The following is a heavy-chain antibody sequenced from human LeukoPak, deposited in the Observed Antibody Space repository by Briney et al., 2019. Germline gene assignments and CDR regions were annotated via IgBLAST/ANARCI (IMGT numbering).Heavy chain of an antibody. Sequence: GGSLRLSCAASGFTFSSYGMHWVRQAPGKGLEWVAVISYDGSNKYYADSVKGRFTISRDNSKNTLYLQMNSLRAEDTAVYYCARDPTVTTPLSYFDYWGQGTLVTVSS. V-gene: IGHV3-30*03. J-gene: IGHJ4*02. CDR1: GFTFSSYG. CDR3: ARDPTVTTPLSYFDY. D-gene: IGHD4-17*01. CDR2: ISYDGSNK.